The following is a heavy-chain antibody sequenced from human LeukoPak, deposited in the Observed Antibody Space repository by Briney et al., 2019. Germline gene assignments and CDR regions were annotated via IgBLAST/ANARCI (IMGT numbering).Heavy chain of an antibody. V-gene: IGHV4-39*01. CDR3: ARHASVDGNWPRPLDY. J-gene: IGHJ4*02. Sequence: SETLSLTCTVSGGSISSSNYYWGWIRQPPGKGLEWIGNIYYSGSTYYKPSLKTRVTISVDTSKNQFSLKLASVTAADTAVYYCARHASVDGNWPRPLDYWGQGSLVTVSS. CDR2: IYYSGST. CDR1: GGSISSSNYY. D-gene: IGHD6-19*01.